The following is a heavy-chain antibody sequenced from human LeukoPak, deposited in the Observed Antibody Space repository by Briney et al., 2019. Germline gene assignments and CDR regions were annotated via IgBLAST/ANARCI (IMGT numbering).Heavy chain of an antibody. Sequence: GGSLRLSCTASGFTFIDYWMTWVRQAPGKGPEWMANIKQDGSQRYYVDSVRGRFTISRDNAKNSLFLQINGLRAEDTAVYYCARRGGSSSRRSPIDYWVQGTVVTVSS. CDR1: GFTFIDYW. V-gene: IGHV3-7*01. J-gene: IGHJ4*02. CDR3: ARRGGSSSRRSPIDY. CDR2: IKQDGSQR. D-gene: IGHD6-6*01.